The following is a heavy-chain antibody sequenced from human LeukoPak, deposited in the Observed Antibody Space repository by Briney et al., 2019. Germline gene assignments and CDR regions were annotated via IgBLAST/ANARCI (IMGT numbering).Heavy chain of an antibody. D-gene: IGHD3-22*01. V-gene: IGHV3-11*01. CDR2: ISNTGDII. Sequence: PGGSLRLSCAASGFTVSSNYMSWVRQAPGKGLEWISHISNTGDIIHYADSVEGRFTISRDNAKNSLYLQMNSLRAEDTAVYYCAKGVYYYDSSGYAYWGQGTLVTVSS. J-gene: IGHJ4*02. CDR3: AKGVYYYDSSGYAY. CDR1: GFTVSSNY.